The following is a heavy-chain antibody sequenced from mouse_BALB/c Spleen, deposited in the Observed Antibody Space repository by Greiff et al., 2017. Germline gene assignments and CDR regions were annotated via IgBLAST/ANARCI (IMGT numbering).Heavy chain of an antibody. V-gene: IGHV5-6*01. CDR2: ISSGGSYT. J-gene: IGHJ4*01. Sequence: EVQLVESGGDLVKPGGSLKLSCAASGFTFSSYGMSWVRQTPDKRLEWVATISSGGSYTYYPDSVKGRFTISRDNAKNTLYLQMSSLKSEDTAMYYCASLYDSYAMDYWGQGTSVTVSS. CDR1: GFTFSSYG. CDR3: ASLYDSYAMDY. D-gene: IGHD1-1*01.